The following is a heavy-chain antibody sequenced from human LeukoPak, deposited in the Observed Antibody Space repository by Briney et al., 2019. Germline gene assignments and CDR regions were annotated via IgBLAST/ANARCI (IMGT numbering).Heavy chain of an antibody. D-gene: IGHD2-15*01. Sequence: GRSLRLSCAASGFIFSDHGMHWVRQPPGKGLEWVALIWSGASSGLYAGSVKGRFTISRDNPSNTLYLQMNSLRAEDTAVYFCAKRGVVIRVILVGFHKAAYYFDFWGQGALVTVSS. CDR1: GFIFSDHG. CDR3: AKRGVVIRVILVGFHKAAYYFDF. V-gene: IGHV3-33*06. CDR2: IWSGASSG. J-gene: IGHJ4*02.